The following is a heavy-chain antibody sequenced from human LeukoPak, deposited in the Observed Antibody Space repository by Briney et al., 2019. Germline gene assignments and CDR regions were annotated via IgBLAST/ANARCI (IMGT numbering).Heavy chain of an antibody. J-gene: IGHJ4*02. CDR3: AKARYYGSGSYYLHFDY. Sequence: GGSLRLSCAASGFTFVTYAMSWVRRAPGKGLEWVSSISGSGDSTYFADSVKGRFTISRDNSKNTLYLQMNSLRAEDTATYYCAKARYYGSGSYYLHFDYWGQGTLVTVSS. D-gene: IGHD3-10*01. CDR2: ISGSGDST. V-gene: IGHV3-23*01. CDR1: GFTFVTYA.